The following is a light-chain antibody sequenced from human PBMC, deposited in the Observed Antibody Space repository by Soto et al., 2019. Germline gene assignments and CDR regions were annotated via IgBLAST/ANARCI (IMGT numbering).Light chain of an antibody. CDR1: QSITNS. CDR3: PQYNTYPWT. J-gene: IGKJ1*01. V-gene: IGKV1-5*03. CDR2: MVS. Sequence: DIQMTQSPSALSASVGDSVTITCRASQSITNSLAWYQQRPGKAPKLLIYMVSSLESGVPSRFSGSGFGTEFTLTISSLQPDDFATYSCPQYNTYPWTFGQGTKVEI.